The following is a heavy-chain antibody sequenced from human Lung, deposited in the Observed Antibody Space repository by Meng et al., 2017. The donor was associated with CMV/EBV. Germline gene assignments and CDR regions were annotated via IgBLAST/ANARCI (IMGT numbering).Heavy chain of an antibody. Sequence: QVRVQEAGAGLVKPSGTLALTCAVSGASISSSNWWSWVRQPPGKGLEWIGEIYHSGSTNYNPSLKSRVTISVDKSKTQFSLKLSSVTAADTAVYYCARVVNALWGYYFDYWGQGTLVTVSS. CDR1: GASISSSNW. CDR2: IYHSGST. V-gene: IGHV4-4*02. D-gene: IGHD2-21*01. J-gene: IGHJ4*02. CDR3: ARVVNALWGYYFDY.